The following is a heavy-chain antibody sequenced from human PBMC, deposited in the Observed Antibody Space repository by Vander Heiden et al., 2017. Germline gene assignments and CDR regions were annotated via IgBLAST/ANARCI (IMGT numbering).Heavy chain of an antibody. CDR3: AKDRVYCSTSSCYSYYYGMDV. V-gene: IGHV1-2*02. CDR2: INPKSGGT. D-gene: IGHD2-2*01. Sequence: HVHLVQSGAEVQNPGTSVKVSCKASGYTFHGSHMHWVRQAPGQGLEWMGLINPKSGGTKYAQKFQGRVIMTRDTSINTAYMELSRLRSDDTAIYFCAKDRVYCSTSSCYSYYYGMDVWGQGTTVTVSS. CDR1: GYTFHGSH. J-gene: IGHJ6*02.